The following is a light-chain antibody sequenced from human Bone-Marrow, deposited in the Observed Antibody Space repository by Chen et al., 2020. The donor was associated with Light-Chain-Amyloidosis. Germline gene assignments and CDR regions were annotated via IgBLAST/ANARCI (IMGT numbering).Light chain of an antibody. CDR2: RYD. CDR3: AAWDDSLKGWV. J-gene: IGLJ3*02. CDR1: SSKILINT. V-gene: IGLV1-44*01. Sequence: QSVLTQPPSASGTPGQRGTIPCSGSSSKILINTVNWYQQVPGTATKLLIYRYDRRPSGVLDRFSGYRSGTSAALVIRDHQSEDESDYYCAAWDDSLKGWVFGGGTTLTVL.